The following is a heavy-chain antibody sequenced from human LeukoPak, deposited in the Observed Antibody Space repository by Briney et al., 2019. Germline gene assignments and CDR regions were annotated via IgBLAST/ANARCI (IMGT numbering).Heavy chain of an antibody. V-gene: IGHV4-34*01. CDR3: ASHPRDFWSGYSVYFDY. Sequence: SETLSLTCAVYGGSFSGYYWSWIRQPPGKGLEWIGEINHSGSTNYNPSLKSRVTISVDTSKNQFSLKLSSVTAADTAVYYCASHPRDFWSGYSVYFDYWGQGTLVTVSS. CDR1: GGSFSGYY. CDR2: INHSGST. D-gene: IGHD3-3*01. J-gene: IGHJ4*02.